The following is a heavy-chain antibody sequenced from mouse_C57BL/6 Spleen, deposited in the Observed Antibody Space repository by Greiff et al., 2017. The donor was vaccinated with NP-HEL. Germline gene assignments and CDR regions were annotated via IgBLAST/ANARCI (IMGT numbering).Heavy chain of an antibody. J-gene: IGHJ2*01. D-gene: IGHD2-3*01. CDR1: GYAFSSYW. V-gene: IGHV1-80*01. CDR3: ARDGFYDGYYPYYFDY. Sequence: QVQLQQSGAELVKPGASVKISCKASGYAFSSYWMNWVKQRPGKGLEWIGQIYPGAGDTNYNGKFKGKATLTADKSSSTAYMQLSSLTSEDSAVYFCARDGFYDGYYPYYFDYWGQGTTLTVSS. CDR2: IYPGAGDT.